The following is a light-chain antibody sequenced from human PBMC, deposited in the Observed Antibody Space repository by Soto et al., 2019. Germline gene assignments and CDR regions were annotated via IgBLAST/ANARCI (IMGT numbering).Light chain of an antibody. CDR1: QDIRNY. Sequence: DIQMTQSPSSLSASVGDRVTITCRASQDIRNYLAWYQQKPGKVPELLIYAASTFHSGVPSRFSGSGYGTYFTLTITSLQPEDVATYYCQEYDVVPRTFGGGTKVEIK. CDR2: AAS. V-gene: IGKV1-27*01. CDR3: QEYDVVPRT. J-gene: IGKJ4*01.